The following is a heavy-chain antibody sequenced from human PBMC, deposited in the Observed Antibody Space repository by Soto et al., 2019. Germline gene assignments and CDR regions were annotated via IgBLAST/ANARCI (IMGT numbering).Heavy chain of an antibody. CDR1: GFTFSTYG. Sequence: QVQLVESGGGVVQPGRSLRLSCEASGFTFSTYGMHWVRQAPGKGLEWVALIWYDGSNKYYADSVKGRFTISRDNSKNTLYLQMNSLRAEYRAVYYCARERSLGLYYYCGMDVWGQGTTVTVSS. D-gene: IGHD3-10*01. CDR3: ARERSLGLYYYCGMDV. J-gene: IGHJ6*02. CDR2: IWYDGSNK. V-gene: IGHV3-33*01.